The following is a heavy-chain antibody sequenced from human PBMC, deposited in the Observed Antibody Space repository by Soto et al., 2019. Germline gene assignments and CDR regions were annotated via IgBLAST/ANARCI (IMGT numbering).Heavy chain of an antibody. CDR1: GFTVSSYA. J-gene: IGHJ5*02. V-gene: IGHV3-23*01. CDR3: ALDRFWSGDFSAPAANTWLDP. Sequence: PGGSLRLSCAASGFTVSSYAMSWVRQTPGRGLEWVSSISDSGSSTYYADSVKGRFTISRDTSKNTLYLQMNSLRAEDTAVYYCALDRFWSGDFSAPAANTWLDPWGQGTLVTVSS. CDR2: ISDSGSST. D-gene: IGHD3-10*01.